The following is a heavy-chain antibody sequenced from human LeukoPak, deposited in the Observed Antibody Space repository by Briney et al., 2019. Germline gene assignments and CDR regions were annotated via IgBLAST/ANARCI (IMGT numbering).Heavy chain of an antibody. CDR1: GGSFSGYY. Sequence: SETLSLTCAVYGGSFSGYYWSWIRQPPGKGLEWIGEINHSGSTNYNPSLKSRVTMSVDTSKNQFSLKLSSVTAADTALYYCARQTLADTIDYWGQGTLVTVSS. J-gene: IGHJ4*02. D-gene: IGHD6-19*01. CDR2: INHSGST. V-gene: IGHV4-34*01. CDR3: ARQTLADTIDY.